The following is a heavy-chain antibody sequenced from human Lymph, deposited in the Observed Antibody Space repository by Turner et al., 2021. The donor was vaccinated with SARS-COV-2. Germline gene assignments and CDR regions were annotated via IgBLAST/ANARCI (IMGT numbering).Heavy chain of an antibody. Sequence: QVQLVQSGAEVKKPGASVKVSCKASGYTFTGYYMRWVRQAPGQGLEWMGWINPNSGGTNYAQKFQGRVTMTRDTSISTAYMELSRLRSDDTAVYYCARDVERYNDFWSGYSGGYGLDVWGQGTTVTVSS. CDR2: INPNSGGT. V-gene: IGHV1-2*02. CDR1: GYTFTGYY. J-gene: IGHJ6*02. D-gene: IGHD3-3*01. CDR3: ARDVERYNDFWSGYSGGYGLDV.